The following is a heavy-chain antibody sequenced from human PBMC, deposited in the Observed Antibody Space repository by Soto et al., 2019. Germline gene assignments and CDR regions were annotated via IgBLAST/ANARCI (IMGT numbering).Heavy chain of an antibody. CDR2: IYYSGST. V-gene: IGHV4-59*01. CDR3: TIDHGGITGTGYYFGY. D-gene: IGHD1-7*01. Sequence: SGTLSLTCTVSGGSILSYYWSWIRQPPGKGLEWIGYIYYSGSTNYNPSLKSRVTISVDTSKNQFSLKLSSVTAADTAVYYCTIDHGGITGTGYYFGYWGQVPLVTVPS. CDR1: GGSILSYY. J-gene: IGHJ4*02.